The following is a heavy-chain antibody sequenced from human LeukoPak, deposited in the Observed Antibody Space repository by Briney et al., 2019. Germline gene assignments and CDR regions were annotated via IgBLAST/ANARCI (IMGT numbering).Heavy chain of an antibody. J-gene: IGHJ4*02. CDR2: IKQDGSEK. D-gene: IGHD6-19*01. Sequence: PGGSLRLSCAASGFTFSTYWMSWVRQAPGKGLEWVANIKQDGSEKYYVDSVKGRFTVSRDNAKNSLYLQMNSLRAEDTAVYYCARRAVAASVPFDYWGQGTLVTVSP. CDR1: GFTFSTYW. V-gene: IGHV3-7*01. CDR3: ARRAVAASVPFDY.